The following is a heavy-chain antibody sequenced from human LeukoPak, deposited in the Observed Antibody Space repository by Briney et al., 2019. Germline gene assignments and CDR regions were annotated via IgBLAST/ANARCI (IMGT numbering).Heavy chain of an antibody. Sequence: SETLSLTCTVSGGSISSYYWSWIRQPAGKGLEWIGRNYTSGSTNYNPSLKSRVTMSVDTSKNQFSLKLSSVTAADTAVYYCARASVPAAMQYYYYGMDVWGQGTTVTVSS. CDR3: ARASVPAAMQYYYYGMDV. V-gene: IGHV4-4*07. J-gene: IGHJ6*02. CDR1: GGSISSYY. CDR2: NYTSGST. D-gene: IGHD2-2*01.